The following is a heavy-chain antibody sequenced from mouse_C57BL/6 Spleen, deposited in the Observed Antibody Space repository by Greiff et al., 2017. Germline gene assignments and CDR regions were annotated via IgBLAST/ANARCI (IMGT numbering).Heavy chain of an antibody. CDR2: INPNNGGI. D-gene: IGHD2-3*01. V-gene: IGHV1-26*01. CDR1: GYTFTDYY. J-gene: IGHJ4*01. Sequence: VQLQQSGPELVKPGASVKISCKASGYTFTDYYMNWVKQSHGKSLEWIGDINPNNGGISYKQKFKGKATLTVDKSSSTAYMELRSLTSEDSAVYYCAREDGPYAMDYWGQGTSVTVSS. CDR3: AREDGPYAMDY.